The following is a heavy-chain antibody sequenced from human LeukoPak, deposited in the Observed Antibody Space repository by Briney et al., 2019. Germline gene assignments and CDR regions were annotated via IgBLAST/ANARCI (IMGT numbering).Heavy chain of an antibody. CDR2: ISGSGGTT. V-gene: IGHV3-23*01. D-gene: IGHD3-16*02. J-gene: IGHJ4*02. Sequence: GGSLRLSCAASGFTFSSHAMSWVRQAPGKGLEGVSVISGSGGTTYYADSVKGRFTISRDNSKNTLYLQMNSLRVEDTAVYYCAKDRAFGGGIGLDYWGQGTLVTVSS. CDR1: GFTFSSHA. CDR3: AKDRAFGGGIGLDY.